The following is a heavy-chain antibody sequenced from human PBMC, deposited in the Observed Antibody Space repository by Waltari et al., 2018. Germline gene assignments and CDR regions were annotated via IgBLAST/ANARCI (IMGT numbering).Heavy chain of an antibody. CDR2: IIPIFGTA. J-gene: IGHJ4*02. D-gene: IGHD2-21*02. V-gene: IGHV1-69*15. CDR1: GGTFSSYA. CDR3: ARAGGAYCGGDCYPDY. Sequence: QVQLVQSGAEVKKPGSSVKVSCKASGGTFSSYAISWLRQAPGQGLEWMVRIIPIFGTANYEQKVQGRVTITADESTSTAYMELSSLRSEDTAVYYCARAGGAYCGGDCYPDYWGQGTLVTVSS.